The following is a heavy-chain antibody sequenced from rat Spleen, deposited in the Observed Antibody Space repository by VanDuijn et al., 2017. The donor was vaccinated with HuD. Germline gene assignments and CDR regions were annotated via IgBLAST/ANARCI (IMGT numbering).Heavy chain of an antibody. V-gene: IGHV5-17*01. J-gene: IGHJ1*01. CDR1: GFTFRGYA. CDR3: ARHPQLGAFWYFDF. D-gene: IGHD5-1*01. Sequence: EVQLVESGGGLIQPGRYLKISCAASGFTFRGYAMGWVLQAPKKGLEWVATNLYDDTNTYYRDPVRVRFTISRTNAESTLYLHRDSLTSEDTATYYCARHPQLGAFWYFDFWGPGTMVTVSP. CDR2: NLYDDTNT.